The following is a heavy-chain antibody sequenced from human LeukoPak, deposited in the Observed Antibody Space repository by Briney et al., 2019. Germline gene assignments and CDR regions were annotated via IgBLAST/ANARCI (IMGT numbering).Heavy chain of an antibody. D-gene: IGHD6-13*01. V-gene: IGHV6-1*01. CDR2: TYYRSKWYN. CDR3: ARVFWEQQLRWFDP. Sequence: SQTLSLTCAISGDSVSSKSVAWNWIRQSPSRGFEWLGRTYYRSKWYNDYAVSVQSLITINPDTSKNQFSLHLNSVTPEDTAVYYCARVFWEQQLRWFDPWGQGTLVIVSS. J-gene: IGHJ5*02. CDR1: GDSVSSKSVA.